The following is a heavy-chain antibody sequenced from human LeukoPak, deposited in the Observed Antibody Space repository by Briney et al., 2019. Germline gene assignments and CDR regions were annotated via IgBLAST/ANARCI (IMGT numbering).Heavy chain of an antibody. V-gene: IGHV3-23*01. D-gene: IGHD3-9*01. Sequence: LGGSLRLSCAGSGFTFSSNSLSWVRQAPGKGLECVSAISTSGGNTYYADSVRGRFTISRDNSKNTLYLQMTSLRPEDTAVYFCGNEGGARGVDTVRYEYWGQGTLVPVSS. CDR2: ISTSGGNT. CDR1: GFTFSSNS. J-gene: IGHJ1*01. CDR3: GNEGGARGVDTVRYEY.